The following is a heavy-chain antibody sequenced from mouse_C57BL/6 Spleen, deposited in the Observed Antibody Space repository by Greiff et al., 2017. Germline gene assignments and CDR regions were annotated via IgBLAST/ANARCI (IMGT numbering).Heavy chain of an antibody. CDR2: LSSSGST. CDR3: ERAGGPYYFDY. J-gene: IGHJ2*01. V-gene: IGHV3-4*01. CDR1: GYSITNGNHW. Sequence: EVQLQQSGPALVKPSQTVSLTCTVTGYSITNGNHWWNWIRQVSGSKLEWIGYLSSSGSTDSNPSLKSRISITRYTSKNQLFLQLNSVTTEAIANYSGERAGGPYYFDYWGQGTTLTVSS. D-gene: IGHD4-1*01.